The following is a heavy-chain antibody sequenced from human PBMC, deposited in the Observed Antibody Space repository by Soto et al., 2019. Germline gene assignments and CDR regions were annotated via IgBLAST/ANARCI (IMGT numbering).Heavy chain of an antibody. Sequence: ASVKVSCKASGYTFRMYGITWLRQAPGQGPEWMGWISTSNGRTKYAQSLQDRVTMTTDTSTNTAYMELRSLRSDDTAVYYCAREVGCPGLSCPWDDWGQGTLVTVSS. CDR2: ISTSNGRT. CDR3: AREVGCPGLSCPWDD. D-gene: IGHD3-16*01. V-gene: IGHV1-18*01. J-gene: IGHJ4*02. CDR1: GYTFRMYG.